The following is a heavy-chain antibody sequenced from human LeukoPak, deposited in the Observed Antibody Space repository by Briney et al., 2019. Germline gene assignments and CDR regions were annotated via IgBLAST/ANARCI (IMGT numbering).Heavy chain of an antibody. CDR2: ISSSGSTI. CDR3: AREGGRGSFFDY. Sequence: GGSLRLSCAASGFTFSSYEMNWVRQPPGKGLEWASYISSSGSTIYYADSVKGRFTISRDNAKNSLYLQMNSLRAEDTAVYYCAREGGRGSFFDYWGQGTLVTVSS. J-gene: IGHJ4*02. CDR1: GFTFSSYE. D-gene: IGHD1-26*01. V-gene: IGHV3-48*03.